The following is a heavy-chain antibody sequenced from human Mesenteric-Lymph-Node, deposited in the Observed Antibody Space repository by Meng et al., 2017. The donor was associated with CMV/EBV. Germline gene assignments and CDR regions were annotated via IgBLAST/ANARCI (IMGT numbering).Heavy chain of an antibody. D-gene: IGHD2-2*01. CDR3: ARAGVCSSTSCYVYYFDY. Sequence: SQTLSLTCAISGDSVSSTSAAWNWIRQSPSRGLEWLGRTYYRSKWYNDYAVSVKSRITINPDTSKNQFSLQLNSVTPEDTAVYYCARAGVCSSTSCYVYYFDYWGQGTLVTVSS. J-gene: IGHJ4*02. CDR1: GDSVSSTSAA. CDR2: TYYRSKWYN. V-gene: IGHV6-1*01.